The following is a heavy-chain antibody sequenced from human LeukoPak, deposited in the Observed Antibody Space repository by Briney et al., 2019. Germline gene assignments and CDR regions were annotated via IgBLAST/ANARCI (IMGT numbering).Heavy chain of an antibody. V-gene: IGHV1-2*02. D-gene: IGHD6-13*01. J-gene: IGHJ4*02. CDR3: AREPISRRIAAAGIPH. CDR1: GYTFTDYY. CDR2: INPNSGGT. Sequence: GASVKVSCKASGYTFTDYYIHWVRQAPGQGLEWMAWINPNSGGTSYAQKFQGRVTMTRDTSTSTVYMELSSLRSEDTAVYYCAREPISRRIAAAGIPHWGQGTLVTVSS.